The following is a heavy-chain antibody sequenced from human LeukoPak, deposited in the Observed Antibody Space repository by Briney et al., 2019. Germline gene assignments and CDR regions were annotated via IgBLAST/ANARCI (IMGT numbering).Heavy chain of an antibody. Sequence: GGSLRLSCAASGFTFSSYGMHWVRQAPGKGLEWVAFIRYDGSNKYYADSVKGRFTISRDNAKNTLYLQMNSLRAEDTAVYYCVRDVNSVTISYFDYWGQGILVTVSS. V-gene: IGHV3-30*02. CDR1: GFTFSSYG. J-gene: IGHJ4*02. CDR3: VRDVNSVTISYFDY. D-gene: IGHD3-10*01. CDR2: IRYDGSNK.